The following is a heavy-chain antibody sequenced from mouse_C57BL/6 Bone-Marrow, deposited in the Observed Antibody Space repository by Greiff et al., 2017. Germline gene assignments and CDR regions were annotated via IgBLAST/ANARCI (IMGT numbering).Heavy chain of an antibody. D-gene: IGHD1-3*01. CDR1: GYTFTSHW. CDR2: IDPSDSYT. Sequence: QVQLQQPGAELVMPGASVKLSCKASGYTFTSHWMHWVKQRPGQGLEWIGEIDPSDSYTNYNQTFKGESTLTVDKSYSTAYMLLSSLTSDDSAVYDCVKSGSPGYFDYWGQGTTLTVSS. V-gene: IGHV1-69*01. CDR3: VKSGSPGYFDY. J-gene: IGHJ2*01.